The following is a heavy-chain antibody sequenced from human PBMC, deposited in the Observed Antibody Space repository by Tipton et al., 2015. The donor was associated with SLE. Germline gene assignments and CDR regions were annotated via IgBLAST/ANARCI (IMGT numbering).Heavy chain of an antibody. D-gene: IGHD3-9*01. J-gene: IGHJ4*02. CDR1: GFSFSRYA. CDR3: ARDPLWEADDLILTGYRFDY. CDR2: IGGSGGTA. Sequence: SLRLSCAASGFSFSRYALSWVRQAPGKGLEWVSTIGGSGGTAYYADSLKGRFTISRDSSKNTLYLQMHSLRAEDTALYYCARDPLWEADDLILTGYRFDYWGQGTLVTVSS. V-gene: IGHV3-23*01.